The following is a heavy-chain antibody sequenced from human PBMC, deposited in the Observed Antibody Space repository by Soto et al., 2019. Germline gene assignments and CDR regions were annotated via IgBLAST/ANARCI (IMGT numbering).Heavy chain of an antibody. CDR1: GFTFSDYG. CDR3: ARDPSHGSGSYLDN. V-gene: IGHV3-33*01. J-gene: IGHJ4*02. CDR2: IWFDGSNK. Sequence: GGSLRLSCAASGFTFSDYGMHWVRQAPGKGLEWVAVIWFDGSNKYYGDSVKGRFTVSRDNSKNTLYLQMNGLRAEDTGVFYCARDPSHGSGSYLDNWGQGTLVTVSS. D-gene: IGHD3-10*01.